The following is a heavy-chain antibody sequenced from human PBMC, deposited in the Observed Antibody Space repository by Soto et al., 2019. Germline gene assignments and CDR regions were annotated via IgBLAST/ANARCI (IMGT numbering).Heavy chain of an antibody. CDR1: GGSISSYY. Sequence: SETLSLTCTVSGGSISSYYWSWIRQPPGKGLEWIGYIYYSGSTNYNPSLKSRVTISVDTSKNRFSLKLSSVTAADTAVYYCARDLRSSSSGGRRRFDPWGQGTLVTVSS. D-gene: IGHD6-6*01. CDR2: IYYSGST. V-gene: IGHV4-59*01. CDR3: ARDLRSSSSGGRRRFDP. J-gene: IGHJ5*02.